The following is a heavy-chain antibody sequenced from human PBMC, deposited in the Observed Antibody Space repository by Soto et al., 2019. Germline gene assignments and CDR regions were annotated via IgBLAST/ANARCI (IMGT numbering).Heavy chain of an antibody. CDR2: ISGSGGST. D-gene: IGHD2-15*01. CDR3: AKTTKVGYRSGGSCSTIDY. V-gene: IGHV3-23*01. CDR1: GFTFSSYA. Sequence: GGSLRFSCAASGFTFSSYAMSWVRQAPGKGLEWVSAISGSGGSTYYADSVKGRFTLSRDNSKNTLYLQMNSLRAEDTAVYYCAKTTKVGYRSGGSCSTIDYWGQGTLVTVSS. J-gene: IGHJ4*01.